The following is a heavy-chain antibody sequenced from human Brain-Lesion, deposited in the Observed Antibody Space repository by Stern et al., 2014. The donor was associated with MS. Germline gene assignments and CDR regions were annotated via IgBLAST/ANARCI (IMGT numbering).Heavy chain of an antibody. CDR3: ARGRVVPGFQYYATDV. CDR1: GGSISSGGYY. V-gene: IGHV4-61*02. J-gene: IGHJ6*02. CDR2: IFNSGST. Sequence: VQLEESGPGLVKPSQTLSLSCTVSGGSISSGGYYWSWIRQPAGKGLEWIGRIFNSGSTSYNPSLKSRVTISIDTSKNQFSLRLTPMTAADTAVYYCARGRVVPGFQYYATDVWGQGTTVIVSS. D-gene: IGHD2-2*01.